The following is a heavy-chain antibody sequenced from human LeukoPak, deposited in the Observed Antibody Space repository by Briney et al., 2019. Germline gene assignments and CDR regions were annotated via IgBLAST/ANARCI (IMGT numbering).Heavy chain of an antibody. CDR1: GFNFSNYD. CDR2: IRYDGSDK. J-gene: IGHJ5*02. CDR3: AKGGTS. V-gene: IGHV3-30*02. Sequence: GGSLRLSXAASGFNFSNYDMHWVRQAPGKGLEWVAFIRYDGSDKYYADSVKGRFTISRDNSKNTLYLQMNSLRTEDTAVYYCAKGGTSWGQGTLVTVSS. D-gene: IGHD5-12*01.